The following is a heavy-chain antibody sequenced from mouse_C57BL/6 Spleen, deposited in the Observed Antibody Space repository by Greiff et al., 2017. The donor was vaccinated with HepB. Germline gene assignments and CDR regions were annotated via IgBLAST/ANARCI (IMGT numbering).Heavy chain of an antibody. D-gene: IGHD1-1*01. Sequence: QVQLQQSGAELVRPGASVTLSCKASGYTLTDYEMHWVKQTPVHGLEWIGAIDPETGGTAYNQKFKGKAILTADKSSSTAYMELRSLTSEDSAVYYCTRGGPLRYFDYWGQGTTLTVSS. J-gene: IGHJ2*01. V-gene: IGHV1-15*01. CDR2: IDPETGGT. CDR1: GYTLTDYE. CDR3: TRGGPLRYFDY.